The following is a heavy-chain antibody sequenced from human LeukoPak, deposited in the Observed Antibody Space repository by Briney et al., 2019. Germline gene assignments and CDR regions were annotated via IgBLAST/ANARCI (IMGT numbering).Heavy chain of an antibody. J-gene: IGHJ4*02. CDR2: VYPGDSDT. CDR1: GYTFTSYW. D-gene: IGHD3-22*01. CDR3: ARTAEASSGYSY. Sequence: GESLKISCKGSGYTFTSYWIAWVRQMPGKGLEWMGVVYPGDSDTRYSPSFQGQVTISADKSINTAYLQWSSLKASDTAMYYCARTAEASSGYSYWGQGTLVTVSS. V-gene: IGHV5-51*01.